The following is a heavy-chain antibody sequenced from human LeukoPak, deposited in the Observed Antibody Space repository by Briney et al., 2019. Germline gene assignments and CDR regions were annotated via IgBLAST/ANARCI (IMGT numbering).Heavy chain of an antibody. V-gene: IGHV4-34*01. CDR3: AGRFLEWLPNAFDI. CDR2: INHSGST. Sequence: PSETLSLTCAVYGGSFSGYYWSWIRQPPGKGLEWIGEINHSGSTNYNPSLKSRVTISVDTSKNQFSLKLSSVTAADTAVYYCAGRFLEWLPNAFDIWGQGTMVTVSS. D-gene: IGHD3-3*01. CDR1: GGSFSGYY. J-gene: IGHJ3*02.